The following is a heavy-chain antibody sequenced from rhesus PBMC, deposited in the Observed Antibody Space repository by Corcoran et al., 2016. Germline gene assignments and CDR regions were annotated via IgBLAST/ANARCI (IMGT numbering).Heavy chain of an antibody. CDR2: IYGGSGST. D-gene: IGHD6-13*01. J-gene: IGHJ4*01. CDR3: AREVVVGIAAGRDVDY. Sequence: QVQLQESGPGVVKPSETLSLTCAVSGGSISGYYPWSWIRQPPGKGLEWIGYIYGGSGSTSYTPALKSRVSISIDTSKYQFSLKLSSLTAADTAVYYCAREVVVGIAAGRDVDYWGQGVLVTVSS. CDR1: GGSISGYYP. V-gene: IGHV4S7*01.